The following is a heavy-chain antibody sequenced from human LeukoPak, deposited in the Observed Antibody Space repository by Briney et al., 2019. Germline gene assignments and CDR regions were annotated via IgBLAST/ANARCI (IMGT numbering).Heavy chain of an antibody. Sequence: VASVKVSCKASGYTFTGYYMHWGGQAPGERLEWMGWINPDSGGTNYTQKVQGRVTMTRDTSISTAYMELSRLRADDTAVYYYATSSGYYSSLFYIHDWGKGTTVTVSS. J-gene: IGHJ6*03. CDR2: INPDSGGT. D-gene: IGHD3-22*01. CDR3: ATSSGYYSSLFYIHD. CDR1: GYTFTGYY. V-gene: IGHV1-2*02.